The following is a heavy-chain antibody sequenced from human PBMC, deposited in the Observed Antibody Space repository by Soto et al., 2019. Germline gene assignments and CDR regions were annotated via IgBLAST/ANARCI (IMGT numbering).Heavy chain of an antibody. V-gene: IGHV3-30-3*01. CDR3: ARDIISVVPAVPLGHYHYYYCRDV. J-gene: IGHJ6*04. CDR2: ISYYGSNK. CDR1: GLNFSTYA. Sequence: RSLRLCCAASGLNFSTYAVHWVRQAPGKGLEWVAVISYYGSNKYYADSVKGRFTISRDNSKNTLYLQMNSLRAEDTAVYYCARDIISVVPAVPLGHYHYYYCRDVWG. D-gene: IGHD2-2*01.